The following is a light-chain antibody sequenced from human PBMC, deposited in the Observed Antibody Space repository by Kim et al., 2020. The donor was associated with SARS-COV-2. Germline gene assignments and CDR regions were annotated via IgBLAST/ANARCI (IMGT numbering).Light chain of an antibody. CDR2: VNSDGRP. J-gene: IGLJ3*02. CDR3: QSWAVGRWV. Sequence: ASVKHTDTPSSAESSYAVAWHQRQPERDHRYLMKVNSDGRPIKGDGIHDRSSAFSSGAEPYLTIASLRSEDEADYYCQSWAVGRWVFGGGTQLTV. V-gene: IGLV4-69*01. CDR1: SAESSYA.